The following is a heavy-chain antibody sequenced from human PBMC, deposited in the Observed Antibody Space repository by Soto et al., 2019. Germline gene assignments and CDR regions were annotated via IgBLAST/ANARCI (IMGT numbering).Heavy chain of an antibody. CDR3: AKDHRFWSGSGGGYYYYMDV. CDR1: GFTFSSYA. CDR2: ISGSGGST. Sequence: EVQLLESGGGLVQPGGSLRLSCAASGFTFSSYAMSWVRQAPGKGLEWVSAISGSGGSTYYADSVKGRFTISRDNSKNTLYLQMNSLRGEDTAVYYCAKDHRFWSGSGGGYYYYMDVWGKGTTVTVSS. V-gene: IGHV3-23*01. D-gene: IGHD3-3*01. J-gene: IGHJ6*03.